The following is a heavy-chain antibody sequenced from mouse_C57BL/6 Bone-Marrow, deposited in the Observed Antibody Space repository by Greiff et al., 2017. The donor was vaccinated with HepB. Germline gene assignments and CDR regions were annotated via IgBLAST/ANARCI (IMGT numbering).Heavy chain of an antibody. CDR1: GYTFTSYW. J-gene: IGHJ2*01. CDR2: TDPNSGGT. Sequence: VQLQQPGAELVKPGASVKLSCKASGYTFTSYWMHWVKQRPGRGLEWIGRTDPNSGGTKYNEKFKSKATLTVDKPSSTAYMQLSSLTSEDSAVYYCARSRIYPYYFDYWGQGTTLTVSS. D-gene: IGHD2-1*01. V-gene: IGHV1-72*01. CDR3: ARSRIYPYYFDY.